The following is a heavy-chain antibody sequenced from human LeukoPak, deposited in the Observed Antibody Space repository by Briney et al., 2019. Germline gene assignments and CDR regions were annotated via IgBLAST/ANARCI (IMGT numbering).Heavy chain of an antibody. CDR3: ARTETAGRRVVS. CDR2: IYYSGST. J-gene: IGHJ5*02. CDR1: GGSISSGGYY. V-gene: IGHV4-31*03. D-gene: IGHD2-8*02. Sequence: KPSETLSLTCTVSGGSISSGGYYWSWIRQHPGKGLEWIGYIYYSGSTYYNPSLKSRVTISVDTSKNQFSLKLSSVTAADTAVYYCARTETAGRRVVSWGQGTLVPVSS.